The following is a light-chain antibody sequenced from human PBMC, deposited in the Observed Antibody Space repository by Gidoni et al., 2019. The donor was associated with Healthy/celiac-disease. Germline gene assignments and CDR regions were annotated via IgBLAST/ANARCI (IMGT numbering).Light chain of an antibody. CDR3: QQRSNWTLT. CDR1: QSVSSF. Sequence: EIVLSQSPATLSFSPGERATLSCRASQSVSSFLVWYQQKPGQAPRLLIYDATNRATGIPSRSSGSGSGTDFTLTISSLEPEDFAVYYCQQRSNWTLTFGGGTKVEIK. CDR2: DAT. J-gene: IGKJ4*01. V-gene: IGKV3-11*01.